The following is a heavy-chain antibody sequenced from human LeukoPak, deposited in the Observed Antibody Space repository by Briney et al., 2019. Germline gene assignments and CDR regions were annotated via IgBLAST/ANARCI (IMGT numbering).Heavy chain of an antibody. CDR3: AKDLSLYGDGGFDWFDP. J-gene: IGHJ5*02. CDR1: GFTFSSYA. D-gene: IGHD3-16*02. V-gene: IGHV3-23*01. CDR2: ISGSGGST. Sequence: PGGSLRLSCAASGFTFSSYAMSWVRQAPGKGLEWVSAISGSGGSTYYADSVKGRFTISRDNSKNTLYLQMNSLRAEDTAVYYCAKDLSLYGDGGFDWFDPWGQGTLVTVSS.